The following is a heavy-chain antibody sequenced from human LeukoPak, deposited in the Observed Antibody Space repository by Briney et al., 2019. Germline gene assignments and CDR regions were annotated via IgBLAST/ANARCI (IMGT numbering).Heavy chain of an antibody. D-gene: IGHD1-1*01. CDR1: GFTFSTYW. V-gene: IGHV3-7*04. CDR2: IKQDGSDK. J-gene: IGHJ4*02. Sequence: GGSLRLSCAASGFTFSTYWMSWIRQAPGKGLEWVANIKQDGSDKYYVDAVKGRFTISRDNAKNSLYLQMNRLGGEDTALYYCAREGAGTFDYWGQGTLVTVSS. CDR3: AREGAGTFDY.